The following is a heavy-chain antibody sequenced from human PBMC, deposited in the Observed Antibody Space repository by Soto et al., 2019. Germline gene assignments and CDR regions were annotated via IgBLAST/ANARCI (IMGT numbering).Heavy chain of an antibody. CDR3: AKVGIAARRLSVNWFDP. CDR2: ISGSGGST. D-gene: IGHD6-6*01. V-gene: IGHV3-23*01. Sequence: QPGGSLRLSCAASGSTFSSYAMSWVRQAPGKGLEWVSAISGSGGSTYYADSVKGRFTISRDNSKNTLYLQMNSLRAEDTAVYYCAKVGIAARRLSVNWFDPWGQGTLVTVSS. CDR1: GSTFSSYA. J-gene: IGHJ5*02.